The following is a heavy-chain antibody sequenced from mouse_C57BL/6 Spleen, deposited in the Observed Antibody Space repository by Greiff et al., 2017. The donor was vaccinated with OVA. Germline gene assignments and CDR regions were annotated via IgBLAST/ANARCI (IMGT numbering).Heavy chain of an antibody. CDR2: IWSDGST. CDR3: ARHRGGYAMDY. V-gene: IGHV2-6-1*01. CDR1: GFSLTSYG. Sequence: VQGVESGPGLVAPSQSLSITCTVSGFSLTSYGVHWVRQPPGKGLEWLVVIWSDGSTTYNSAHNSRLSISKDNSKSQVFLNMNSLQTDDTAMYYCARHRGGYAMDYWGQGTSVTVSS. J-gene: IGHJ4*01.